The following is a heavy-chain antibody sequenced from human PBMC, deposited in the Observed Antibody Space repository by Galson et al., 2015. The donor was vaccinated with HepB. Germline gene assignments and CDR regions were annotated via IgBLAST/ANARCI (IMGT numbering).Heavy chain of an antibody. CDR2: INWNGGST. CDR3: ARDPLPGYSYGLNLGWFDP. D-gene: IGHD5-18*01. Sequence: SLRLSCAASGFTFDDYGMSWVRQAPGKGLEWVSGINWNGGSTGYADSVKGRFTISRDNAKNSLYLQMNSLRAEDTALYYCARDPLPGYSYGLNLGWFDPWGQGTLVTVSS. J-gene: IGHJ5*02. CDR1: GFTFDDYG. V-gene: IGHV3-20*04.